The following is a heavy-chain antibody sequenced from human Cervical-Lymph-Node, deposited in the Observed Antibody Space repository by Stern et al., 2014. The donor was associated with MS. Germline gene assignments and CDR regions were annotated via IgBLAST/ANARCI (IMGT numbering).Heavy chain of an antibody. CDR1: GFTFRNYW. Sequence: EVQLVESGGGLVQPGGSLRLSCVASGFTFRNYWMHWVRQGPGPGLVWVARINRDVTTITHADSVKGRFTISRDNAKNTLYLQMNSLRVEDTAVYYCTKDTYGPEDYWGQGTSVTVSS. D-gene: IGHD3-10*01. V-gene: IGHV3-74*02. J-gene: IGHJ4*02. CDR2: INRDVTTI. CDR3: TKDTYGPEDY.